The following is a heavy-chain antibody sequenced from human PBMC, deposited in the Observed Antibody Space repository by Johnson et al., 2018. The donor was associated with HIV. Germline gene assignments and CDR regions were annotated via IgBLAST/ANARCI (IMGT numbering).Heavy chain of an antibody. V-gene: IGHV3-33*06. CDR2: VWYDGSNK. J-gene: IGHJ3*02. CDR1: GFTFSNYG. Sequence: QVQLVESGGGLVQPGGSLRLSCVASGFTFSNYGMHWVRQAPGKGLEWVAAVWYDGSNKYYANSVKGQFTISRDNSKNTLYLQMNSLRAEDTAVYYCAKDRRGKQQLVTGNDAFDIWGQGTMVTVSS. CDR3: AKDRRGKQQLVTGNDAFDI. D-gene: IGHD6-13*01.